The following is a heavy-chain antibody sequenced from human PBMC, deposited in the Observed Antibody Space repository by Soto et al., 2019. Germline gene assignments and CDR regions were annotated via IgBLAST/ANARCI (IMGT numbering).Heavy chain of an antibody. J-gene: IGHJ5*02. V-gene: IGHV1-18*01. CDR1: GYTFTSFH. Sequence: QVQLVQSGAEVKKPGASVKVSCKASGYTFTSFHISWVRQAPGQGLEWMGWISAYNGNTNYAQNLQARSTLTTHTSTSTAFMELRSLSSVDTAMYSYARDSPPIASWGQGTLVTVSS. CDR3: ARDSPPIAS. CDR2: ISAYNGNT. D-gene: IGHD3-3*02.